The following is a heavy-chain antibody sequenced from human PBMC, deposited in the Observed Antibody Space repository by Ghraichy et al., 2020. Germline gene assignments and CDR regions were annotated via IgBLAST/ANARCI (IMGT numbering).Heavy chain of an antibody. CDR3: ARRLYRISAAGNTPADDY. V-gene: IGHV1-69*13. CDR1: GGTFSSYA. J-gene: IGHJ4*02. D-gene: IGHD6-13*01. Sequence: SVKVPCKASGGTFSSYAISWVRQAPGQGLEWMGGIIPIFGTANYAQKFQGRVTITADESTSTAYMELSSLRSDDTAVYYCARRLYRISAAGNTPADDYWGQGTLVTVSS. CDR2: IIPIFGTA.